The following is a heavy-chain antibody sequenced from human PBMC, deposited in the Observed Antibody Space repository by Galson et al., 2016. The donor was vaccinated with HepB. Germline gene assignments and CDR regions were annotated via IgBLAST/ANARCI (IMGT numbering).Heavy chain of an antibody. CDR3: ARNAMYCSSTSCSTYYFDY. V-gene: IGHV1-46*01. D-gene: IGHD2-2*01. CDR2: INPSGGST. Sequence: SVKVSCKASGYTFTSYYMHWVRQAPGQGLEWMEIINPSGGSTSYAQKFQGRVTMTRDTSTSTVYMELSSLRSEDTAVYYCARNAMYCSSTSCSTYYFDYWGQGTLVTVSS. CDR1: GYTFTSYY. J-gene: IGHJ4*02.